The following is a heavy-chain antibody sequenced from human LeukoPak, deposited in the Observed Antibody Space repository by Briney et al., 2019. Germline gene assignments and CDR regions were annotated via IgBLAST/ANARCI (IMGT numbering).Heavy chain of an antibody. Sequence: SETLSLTCTVSGGSISSSSYYWGWIRQPPGKGLEWIGSIYYSGSTYYNPSLKSRVTISVDTSKNQFSLKLSSVTAADTAVYYCARDLRSGWPNDYFDYWGQGTLVTVSS. CDR3: ARDLRSGWPNDYFDY. CDR2: IYYSGST. D-gene: IGHD6-19*01. V-gene: IGHV4-39*07. CDR1: GGSISSSSYY. J-gene: IGHJ4*02.